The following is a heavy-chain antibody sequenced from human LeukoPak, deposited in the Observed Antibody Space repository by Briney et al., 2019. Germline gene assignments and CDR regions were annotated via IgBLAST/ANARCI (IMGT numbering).Heavy chain of an antibody. D-gene: IGHD6-19*01. CDR3: ARGGQWLAESWFDP. J-gene: IGHJ5*02. CDR2: INTNTGNP. CDR1: GYTFTSYA. Sequence: ASVKVSCKASGYTFTSYAMNWVRQAPGQGLEWMGWINTNTGNPTYAQGFTGRFVFSLDTSVSTAYLQISSLKAEGTAVYYCARGGQWLAESWFDPWGQGTLVTVSS. V-gene: IGHV7-4-1*02.